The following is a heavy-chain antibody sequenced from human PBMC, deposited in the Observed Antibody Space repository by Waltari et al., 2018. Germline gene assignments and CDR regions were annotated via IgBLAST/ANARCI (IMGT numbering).Heavy chain of an antibody. CDR2: IIWNSDNI. J-gene: IGHJ3*02. V-gene: IGHV3-9*01. CDR3: AKQYDGSGYYYGAFDM. D-gene: IGHD3-22*01. CDR1: GFTFDDYA. Sequence: EVHLVESGGGWVQPGRSLSISWAASGFTFDDYAMDWVRQVPGKGLEWVSGIIWNSDNIGFADSVKGRFTISRDNAKNSLYLQMNSLRVEDTALYYCAKQYDGSGYYYGAFDMWGQGTMVTVSS.